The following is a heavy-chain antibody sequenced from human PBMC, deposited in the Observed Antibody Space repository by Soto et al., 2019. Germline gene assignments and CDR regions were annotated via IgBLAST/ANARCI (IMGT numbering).Heavy chain of an antibody. J-gene: IGHJ4*02. V-gene: IGHV1-69*02. CDR2: IIPILGIA. Sequence: QVQLVQSGAEVKKPGSSVKVSCKASGGTFSSYTISWVRQAPGQGLEWMGRIIPILGIANYAQKFQGRVTITADKSTSTADMELSSLRSEDTAVYYCPRAAAPTVVIDYSGQGTLVTASS. CDR1: GGTFSSYT. D-gene: IGHD4-17*01. CDR3: PRAAAPTVVIDY.